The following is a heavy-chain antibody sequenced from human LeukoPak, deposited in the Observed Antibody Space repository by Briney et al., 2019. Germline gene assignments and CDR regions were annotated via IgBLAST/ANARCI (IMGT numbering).Heavy chain of an antibody. Sequence: GGSLRLSCAASGFTFSSYGMHWVRQAPGKGLEWVAVIWYDGSNKYYADSVKGRFTISRDNSKNTLYLQMNSLRAEDTAVYYCATMIVVHDAFDIWGQGTMVTVSS. J-gene: IGHJ3*02. V-gene: IGHV3-33*01. CDR1: GFTFSSYG. D-gene: IGHD3-22*01. CDR2: IWYDGSNK. CDR3: ATMIVVHDAFDI.